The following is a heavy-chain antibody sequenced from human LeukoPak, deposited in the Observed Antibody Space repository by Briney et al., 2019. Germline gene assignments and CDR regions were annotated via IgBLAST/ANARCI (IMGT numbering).Heavy chain of an antibody. D-gene: IGHD3-22*01. Sequence: PSETLSLTCTVSGGSISSSSYYWGWIRQPPGKGLEWIGSIYYSGSTYYNPSLKSRVTISVDTSKNQFSLKLSSVTAADTAVYYCARGTIDYDSSGYYSYYYYYYMDVWGKGTTVTVSS. CDR2: IYYSGST. CDR3: ARGTIDYDSSGYYSYYYYYYMDV. V-gene: IGHV4-39*07. CDR1: GGSISSSSYY. J-gene: IGHJ6*03.